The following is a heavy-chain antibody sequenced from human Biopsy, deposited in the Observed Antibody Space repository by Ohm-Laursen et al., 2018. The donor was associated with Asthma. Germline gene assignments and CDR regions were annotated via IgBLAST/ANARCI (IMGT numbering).Heavy chain of an antibody. CDR2: IYYSGET. V-gene: IGHV4-31*01. J-gene: IGHJ4*02. D-gene: IGHD5-18*01. CDR1: GASITTSPSY. CDR3: ARNLPGYTYGPFED. Sequence: TLSLTCTVSGASITTSPSYWSWLRLLPGKGLEWNGCIYYSGETFFNPSLKNPLFMSLDSSKNQFSLKMTSVTVADTAVYFCARNLPGYTYGPFEDWGQGTLVTVSS.